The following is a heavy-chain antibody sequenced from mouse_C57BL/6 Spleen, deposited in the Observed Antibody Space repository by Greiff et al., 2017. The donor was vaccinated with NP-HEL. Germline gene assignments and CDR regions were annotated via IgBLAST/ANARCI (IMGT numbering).Heavy chain of an antibody. D-gene: IGHD2-2*01. Sequence: VQLQQSGTELVKPGASVKLSCKASGYTFTSYWMHWVKQRPGQGLEWIGNINPSNGGTNYNEKFKSKATLTVDKSSSTAYMQLSSLTSEDSAVYYCARSWYGYDDYYAMDYWGQGTSVTVSS. V-gene: IGHV1-53*01. CDR1: GYTFTSYW. J-gene: IGHJ4*01. CDR3: ARSWYGYDDYYAMDY. CDR2: INPSNGGT.